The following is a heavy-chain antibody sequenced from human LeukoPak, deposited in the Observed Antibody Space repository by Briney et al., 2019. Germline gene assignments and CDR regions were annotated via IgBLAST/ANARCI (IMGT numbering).Heavy chain of an antibody. V-gene: IGHV1-69*05. CDR3: AREPYRGQFDY. J-gene: IGHJ4*02. CDR1: GGTFSSYA. Sequence: ASVKVSCKASGGTFSSYAISWVRQAPGQGLEWMGGIIPIFGTANYAQKFQGRVTSTTDESTSTAYMELSSLRSEDTAVYYCAREPYRGQFDYWGQGTLVTVSS. CDR2: IIPIFGTA. D-gene: IGHD1-14*01.